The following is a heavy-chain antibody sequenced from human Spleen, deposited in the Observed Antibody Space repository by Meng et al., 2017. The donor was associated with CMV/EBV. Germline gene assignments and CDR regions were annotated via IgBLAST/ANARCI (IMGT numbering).Heavy chain of an antibody. D-gene: IGHD3-22*01. CDR2: IGTSTTHI. CDR1: GFTFSAYS. CDR3: ARPYYDSTAAAFDY. J-gene: IGHJ4*02. V-gene: IGHV3-21*01. Sequence: EVQLVESGGGLVKPGGSLRLSCAASGFTFSAYSLAWVRQAPGKGLEWVSFIGTSTTHIYYADSVRGRFTVSRDDAKRSVSLQMNSLRAEDTAVYYCARPYYDSTAAAFDYWGQGTLVTVSS.